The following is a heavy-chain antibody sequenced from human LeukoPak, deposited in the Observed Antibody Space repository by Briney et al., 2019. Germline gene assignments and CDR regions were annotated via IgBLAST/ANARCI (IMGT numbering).Heavy chain of an antibody. Sequence: PGGSLRLSCAASGFTFRNHWMHWVRQTPGKGLVWVSRISSDGSSTTYADSVKGRFTISRDNAKNTLYLQMNNLRAEDTAMYYCARDQRVTGRLVSDYWGQGTLVIVSS. CDR2: ISSDGSST. CDR3: ARDQRVTGRLVSDY. CDR1: GFTFRNHW. V-gene: IGHV3-74*03. J-gene: IGHJ4*02. D-gene: IGHD6-6*01.